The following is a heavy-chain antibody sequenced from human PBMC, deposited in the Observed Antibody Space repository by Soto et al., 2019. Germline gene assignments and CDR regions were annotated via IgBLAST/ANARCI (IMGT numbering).Heavy chain of an antibody. CDR2: IWYDGSNK. D-gene: IGHD3-22*01. CDR1: GFTFSSYG. Sequence: PGGSLRLSCAASGFTFSSYGMHWVREAPGTGLEWVAVIWYDGSNKYYADSVKGRFTISRDNFKNTLYLQMNSLRAEDTAVYYCAREGLSYYDSSGYYYPSDYWGQGTLVTVSS. J-gene: IGHJ4*02. V-gene: IGHV3-33*01. CDR3: AREGLSYYDSSGYYYPSDY.